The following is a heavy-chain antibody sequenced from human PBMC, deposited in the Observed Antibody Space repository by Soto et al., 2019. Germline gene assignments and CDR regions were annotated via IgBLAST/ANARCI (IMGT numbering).Heavy chain of an antibody. CDR1: GYTFNNYG. V-gene: IGHV1-18*01. CDR3: ARCYCSVGSCYTCWHFDL. D-gene: IGHD2-15*01. CDR2: IGPYNGNT. Sequence: QVQLVQSGAEVKKPGASLKVSCKASGYTFNNYGISSVRQAPGPGVEWMGWIGPYNGNTDHAQNFQRRVTMTTDTSTNTDYMELRSLRSDDTALYYCARCYCSVGSCYTCWHFDLWGRGTLVTVSS. J-gene: IGHJ2*01.